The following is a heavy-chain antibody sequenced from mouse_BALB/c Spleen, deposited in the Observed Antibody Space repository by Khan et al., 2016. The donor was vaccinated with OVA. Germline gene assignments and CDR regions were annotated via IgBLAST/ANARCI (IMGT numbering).Heavy chain of an antibody. CDR1: GYTFTNYW. V-gene: IGHV1-69*02. CDR3: TRGEPGNFDY. D-gene: IGHD2-13*01. CDR2: IYPSDSYT. Sequence: QVQLQQPGAELVRPGASVKLSCKTSGYTFTNYWINWVKQRPGPGLEWIGNIYPSDSYTNYNQKFKDKATLTVDKSSSTAYMQLTSPTSEDSAVYYCTRGEPGNFDYWGQGTTRTVSS. J-gene: IGHJ2*01.